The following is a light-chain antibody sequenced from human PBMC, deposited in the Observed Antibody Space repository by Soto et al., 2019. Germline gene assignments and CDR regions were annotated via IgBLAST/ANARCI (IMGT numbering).Light chain of an antibody. V-gene: IGKV1-39*01. CDR1: RNISSD. CDR3: QQSYSTLPYT. J-gene: IGKJ2*01. Sequence: IQMTQSPSSLSASVGDRVTLRCRASRNISSDLNWYQQKPGKAPKLLIYRASTLQNGVPSRFSGARFATVFTLTISSLQPEDFATYSCQQSYSTLPYTFGQGTKVEIK. CDR2: RAS.